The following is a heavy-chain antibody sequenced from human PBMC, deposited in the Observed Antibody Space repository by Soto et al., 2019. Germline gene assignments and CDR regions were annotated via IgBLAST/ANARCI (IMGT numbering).Heavy chain of an antibody. V-gene: IGHV1-18*01. Sequence: QVPLVQSGAEVKKPGASVKVSCKASGYTFTSYGISWVRQAPGHGLEWMGWISAYNGNTNYAQKLQGRVTMTTDTSTSTAYMELSSLRSDDTAVYYCARDRTVTTLLYYYYGMDVWDQGTTVTVSS. J-gene: IGHJ6*02. D-gene: IGHD4-17*01. CDR3: ARDRTVTTLLYYYYGMDV. CDR2: ISAYNGNT. CDR1: GYTFTSYG.